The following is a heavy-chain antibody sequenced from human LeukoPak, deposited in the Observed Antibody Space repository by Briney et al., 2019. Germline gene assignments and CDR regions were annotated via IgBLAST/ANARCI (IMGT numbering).Heavy chain of an antibody. V-gene: IGHV1-2*02. D-gene: IGHD2-2*02. CDR2: INPNSGGT. CDR1: GYTFTGYY. Sequence: ASVKVSCKASGYTFTGYYMHWVRQAPGQGLEWMGWINPNSGGTNYAQKFQGRVTMTRDTSISTAYMELSGLRSDDTAVYYCARDDCSSTSCYIDPGSTYYYGMDVWGQGTTVTVSS. J-gene: IGHJ6*02. CDR3: ARDDCSSTSCYIDPGSTYYYGMDV.